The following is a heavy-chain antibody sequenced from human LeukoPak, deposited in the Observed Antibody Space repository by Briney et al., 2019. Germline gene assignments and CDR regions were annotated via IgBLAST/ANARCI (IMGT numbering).Heavy chain of an antibody. CDR1: GGSIGSYY. CDR2: IYDSGST. J-gene: IGHJ4*02. CDR3: ARQSISGSSLSYFDY. Sequence: SETLSLTCTVSGGSIGSYYWSWIRQPPGKGLEWIGNIYDSGSTNYNPSLKSRVTISVDTSKNQCSLKLSSVTAADTAVYYCARQSISGSSLSYFDYWGQGTLVNVSS. D-gene: IGHD3-22*01. V-gene: IGHV4-59*01.